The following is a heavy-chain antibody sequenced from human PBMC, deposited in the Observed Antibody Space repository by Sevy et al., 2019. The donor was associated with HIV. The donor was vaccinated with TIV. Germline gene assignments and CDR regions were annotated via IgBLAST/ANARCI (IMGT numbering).Heavy chain of an antibody. D-gene: IGHD2-2*01. Sequence: ASVKVSCKASGGTFSSYAISWVRQAPGQGLEWMGGIIPIFGTANYAQKFQGRVTITADESTSTAYMDLSSLRSEDTAVYYCATGYCSGTSCPTYYYGMDVWGQGTTVTVSS. CDR3: ATGYCSGTSCPTYYYGMDV. CDR1: GGTFSSYA. V-gene: IGHV1-69*13. CDR2: IIPIFGTA. J-gene: IGHJ6*02.